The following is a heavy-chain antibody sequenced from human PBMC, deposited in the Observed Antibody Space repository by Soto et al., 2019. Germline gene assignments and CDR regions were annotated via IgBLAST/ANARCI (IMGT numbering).Heavy chain of an antibody. CDR2: IYYSGST. Sequence: SETLSLTCTVSGGSISSYYWSWIRQPPGKGLEWIGYIYYSGSTNYNPSLKSRVTISVDTSKNQFSLKLSSVTAADTAVYYCARGVDIYYYYGMDVWGQGTTVTVSS. CDR3: ARGVDIYYYYGMDV. V-gene: IGHV4-59*01. J-gene: IGHJ6*02. D-gene: IGHD5-12*01. CDR1: GGSISSYY.